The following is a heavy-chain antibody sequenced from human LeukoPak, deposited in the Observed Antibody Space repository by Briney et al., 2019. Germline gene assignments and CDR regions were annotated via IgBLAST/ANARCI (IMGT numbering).Heavy chain of an antibody. Sequence: GGSLRLSCAASGFTFSSYSMNWVRQAPGKGLEWVSSISSSSSYIYYADSVKGRFTISRDNPKKSLYLQMNSLRAEDTAVYYCARDDYNWNVDAFEIWGQGTMVTVSS. J-gene: IGHJ3*02. CDR2: ISSSSSYI. CDR1: GFTFSSYS. D-gene: IGHD1-20*01. CDR3: ARDDYNWNVDAFEI. V-gene: IGHV3-21*01.